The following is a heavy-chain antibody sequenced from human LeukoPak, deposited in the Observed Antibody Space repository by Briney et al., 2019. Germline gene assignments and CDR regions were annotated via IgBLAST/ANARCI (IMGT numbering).Heavy chain of an antibody. CDR2: MNPNSGNT. CDR3: ASHHYDFWSGSLD. V-gene: IGHV1-8*03. Sequence: GASVKVSCKASGYTFTTCDINWVRQVTGQGLEWMGWMNPNSGNTGYAQKFQGRVTITRNTSISTAYMELSSLRSEDTAVYYCASHHYDFWSGSLDWGQGTLVTVSS. CDR1: GYTFTTCD. J-gene: IGHJ4*02. D-gene: IGHD3-3*01.